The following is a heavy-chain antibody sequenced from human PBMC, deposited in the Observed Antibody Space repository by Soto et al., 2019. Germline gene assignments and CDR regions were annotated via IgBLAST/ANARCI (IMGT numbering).Heavy chain of an antibody. V-gene: IGHV3-23*01. CDR3: AGAYYDFWSGYDN. J-gene: IGHJ4*02. CDR2: ISGSGGST. D-gene: IGHD3-3*01. CDR1: GFTFSSYA. Sequence: GGSLRLSCAASGFTFSSYAMSWVRQAPGKGLEWVSDISGSGGSTYYADSVKGRFTISRDNSKNTLYLQMNSLRAEDTAVYYCAGAYYDFWSGYDNWGQGTLVTVSS.